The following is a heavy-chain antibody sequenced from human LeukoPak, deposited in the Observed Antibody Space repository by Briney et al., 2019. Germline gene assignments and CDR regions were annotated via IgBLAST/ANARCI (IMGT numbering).Heavy chain of an antibody. V-gene: IGHV7-4-1*02. CDR2: INTNTGKP. Sequence: ASVKVSCKASGYTFTGYYMHWVRQAPGQGLEWMGWINTNTGKPTYAQGFTGRFVFSLATSVSTAYLHISSLKAEDTALYYCARVPIYCSGGNCWQNAFDIWGQGTMVTVSS. CDR3: ARVPIYCSGGNCWQNAFDI. D-gene: IGHD2-15*01. CDR1: GYTFTGYY. J-gene: IGHJ3*02.